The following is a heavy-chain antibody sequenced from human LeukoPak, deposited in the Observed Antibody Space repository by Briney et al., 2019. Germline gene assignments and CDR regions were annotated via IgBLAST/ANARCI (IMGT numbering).Heavy chain of an antibody. D-gene: IGHD6-19*01. CDR1: GFTVSSSY. CDR2: IYSGGST. Sequence: GGSLRLSCAASGFTVSSSYMSWVRQAPGKGLEWVSVIYSGGSTYYADSVKGRFTISRDNSKNTLYLQMNSLRAEDTAVYYCASTHSSGWSYYFDYWGQGTLVTVSS. V-gene: IGHV3-66*02. CDR3: ASTHSSGWSYYFDY. J-gene: IGHJ4*02.